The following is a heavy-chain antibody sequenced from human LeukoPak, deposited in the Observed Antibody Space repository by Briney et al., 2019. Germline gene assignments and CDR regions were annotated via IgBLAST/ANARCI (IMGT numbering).Heavy chain of an antibody. D-gene: IGHD2-21*02. CDR1: GGSFSGYY. CDR2: MYDREKT. V-gene: IGHV4-34*09. CDR3: ARDSQIRLLLNDYDVFDV. J-gene: IGHJ3*01. Sequence: PSETLSLTCAVYGGSFSGYYWSWVRQLPGKGLEWIGYMYDREKTDYNPSLRSRVIISLDTSKNQFSLKLNSVTAADTAVYYCARDSQIRLLLNDYDVFDVWGQGTVVTVSS.